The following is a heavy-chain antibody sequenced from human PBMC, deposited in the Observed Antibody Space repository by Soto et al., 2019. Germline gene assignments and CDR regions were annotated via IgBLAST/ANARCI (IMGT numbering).Heavy chain of an antibody. D-gene: IGHD6-19*01. CDR2: ISSSSSTI. CDR3: ARESGGWYTVHFGY. CDR1: GFTFSSYS. V-gene: IGHV3-48*01. J-gene: IGHJ4*02. Sequence: EVQLVESGGGLVQPGGSLRLSCAASGFTFSSYSMNWVRQAPGKGLEWVSYISSSSSTIYYADSVKGRFTISRDNAKNSLYLQMSSLRAEDTAVYYCARESGGWYTVHFGYWGQGTLVTVSS.